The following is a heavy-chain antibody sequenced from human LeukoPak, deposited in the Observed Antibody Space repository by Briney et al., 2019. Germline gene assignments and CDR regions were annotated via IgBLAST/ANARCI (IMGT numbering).Heavy chain of an antibody. D-gene: IGHD3-16*01. J-gene: IGHJ4*02. CDR2: IKNRSGDT. Sequence: AESLTLSSSPSRLTLNSSSMPWVRQPPRKGRGWVSAIKNRSGDTIYTASVKGRFTISRDNSKNTLYLQMSSLRAEDSAVYYCAKGGRYAALDGWGQRTPVS. V-gene: IGHV3-23*01. CDR3: AKGGRYAALDG. CDR1: RLTLNSSS.